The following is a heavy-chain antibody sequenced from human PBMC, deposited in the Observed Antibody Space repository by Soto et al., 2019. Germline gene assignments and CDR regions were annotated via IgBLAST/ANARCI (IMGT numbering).Heavy chain of an antibody. D-gene: IGHD6-6*01. Sequence: QVQLQQWGAGLLKPSETLSLTCAVYGGSFSGYYWSWIRQPPGKGLEWIGEINHSGSTNYNPSLKSRVTISVDTSKNQFSLKLSSVTAADTAVYYCARDGQQLVPYGLDAWGQGTTVTVSS. CDR3: ARDGQQLVPYGLDA. CDR2: INHSGST. J-gene: IGHJ6*02. V-gene: IGHV4-34*01. CDR1: GGSFSGYY.